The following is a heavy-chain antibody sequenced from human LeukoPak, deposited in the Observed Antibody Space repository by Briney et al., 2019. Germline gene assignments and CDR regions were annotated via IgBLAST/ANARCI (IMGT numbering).Heavy chain of an antibody. V-gene: IGHV3-21*01. CDR3: ARENTYYDILTGYFYYYGMDV. Sequence: GGSLRLSCVASGFTFSSYSMNWVRQAPGKGLEWASSISSSSSYIYYADSVKGRFTISRDNAKNSLYLQMNSLRAEDTAVYYCARENTYYDILTGYFYYYGMDVWGQGTTVTVSS. CDR2: ISSSSSYI. D-gene: IGHD3-9*01. J-gene: IGHJ6*02. CDR1: GFTFSSYS.